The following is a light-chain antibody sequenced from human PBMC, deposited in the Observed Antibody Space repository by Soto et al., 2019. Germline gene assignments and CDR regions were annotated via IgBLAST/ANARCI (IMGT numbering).Light chain of an antibody. V-gene: IGLV2-14*03. CDR2: DVS. Sequence: QSALTQPASVSGSPGQSITISCTGTSSDVGGYDFVSWSQQHPGKAPKLMIYDVSSRPSGVSNRFSGSKSGNTASLTISGLPAEDEADYYCSSYTSSSTLVVFGGGTKLTVL. CDR1: SSDVGGYDF. CDR3: SSYTSSSTLVV. J-gene: IGLJ2*01.